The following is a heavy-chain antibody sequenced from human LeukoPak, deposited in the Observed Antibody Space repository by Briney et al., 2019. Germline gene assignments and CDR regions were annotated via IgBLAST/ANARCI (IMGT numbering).Heavy chain of an antibody. Sequence: PGGSLRLSCAASGFTFDDYAMHWVRQAPGKGLEWVSRISWNSGSIGYADSVKGRFTISRDNAKNSLYLQMNSLRAEDTALYYCAKDKDGSGSYYDYSGQGTVVTVSS. CDR3: AKDKDGSGSYYDY. CDR1: GFTFDDYA. D-gene: IGHD3-10*01. V-gene: IGHV3-9*01. CDR2: ISWNSGSI. J-gene: IGHJ4*02.